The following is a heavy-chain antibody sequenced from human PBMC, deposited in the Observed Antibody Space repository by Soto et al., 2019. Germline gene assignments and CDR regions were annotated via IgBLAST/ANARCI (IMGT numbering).Heavy chain of an antibody. CDR3: ASIAAPGTTHFDF. J-gene: IGHJ4*02. D-gene: IGHD6-13*01. Sequence: SETLSLTCTVSGGSLGSSSYYWGWIRQSPGKGLEWIGNIYYSGNTFYNPSLKSRVTISVDTSKNQFYLHLSSVTAADTAIFYCASIAAPGTTHFDFWGQGTLVTV. V-gene: IGHV4-39*01. CDR2: IYYSGNT. CDR1: GGSLGSSSYY.